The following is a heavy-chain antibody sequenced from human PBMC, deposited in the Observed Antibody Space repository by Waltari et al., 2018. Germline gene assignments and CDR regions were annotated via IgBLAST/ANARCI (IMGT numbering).Heavy chain of an antibody. Sequence: QLQLQESGPGLVKPSETLSLTCTVSGGSISSSSYYWGWIRQPPGKGLEWIGSIYYSGSTTYNPSLKSRVTISGDTSKNQFSLKLSSVTAADTAVYYCARHGYCSGGSCYDYYYMDVWGKGTTVTVSS. CDR1: GGSISSSSYY. CDR2: IYYSGST. CDR3: ARHGYCSGGSCYDYYYMDV. D-gene: IGHD2-15*01. V-gene: IGHV4-39*01. J-gene: IGHJ6*03.